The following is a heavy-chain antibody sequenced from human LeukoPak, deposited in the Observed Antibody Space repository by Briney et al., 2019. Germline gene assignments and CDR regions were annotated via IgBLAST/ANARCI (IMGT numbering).Heavy chain of an antibody. Sequence: ASVKVSCKASGYTFTNYYMHWVRQAPGQGLEWMGMIYPRDGSTSYAQKFQGRVTVTRDTSTSTVHMELSGLRSEDTAAYYCARDQEGFDYWGQGTLVTVSS. CDR3: ARDQEGFDY. V-gene: IGHV1-46*01. J-gene: IGHJ4*02. CDR1: GYTFTNYY. CDR2: IYPRDGST.